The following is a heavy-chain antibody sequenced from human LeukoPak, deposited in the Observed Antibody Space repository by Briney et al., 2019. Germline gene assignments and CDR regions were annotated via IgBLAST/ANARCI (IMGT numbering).Heavy chain of an antibody. CDR3: AVCNSISCFGGGAEYFQH. CDR2: TSYDERYK. V-gene: IGHV3-30*04. D-gene: IGHD2-2*01. J-gene: IGHJ1*01. Sequence: PGGSLRLSCAASGFSFSSNAMHWVRQAPGKGLEWVAVTSYDERYKHYADSVKGLCTISKDNSKNMLYLQMNSLRAEDTAVYFCAVCNSISCFGGGAEYFQHWGPGALVTVSS. CDR1: GFSFSSNA.